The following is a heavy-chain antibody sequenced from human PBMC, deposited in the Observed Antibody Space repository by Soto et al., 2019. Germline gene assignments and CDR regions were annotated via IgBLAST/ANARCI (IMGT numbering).Heavy chain of an antibody. D-gene: IGHD3-10*01. CDR2: IYSGCST. CDR3: ARARNDLLWFGEAMGDAFDI. V-gene: IGHV3-53*01. J-gene: IGHJ3*02. CDR1: GFTVSSNY. Sequence: GGSLRLSCAASGFTVSSNYMSWVRQAPGKGLEWVSVIYSGCSTYYADSVKGRFTISRANSKNTLYLQMKSLRAEDTAVYYCARARNDLLWFGEAMGDAFDIWGQGTMVTVSS.